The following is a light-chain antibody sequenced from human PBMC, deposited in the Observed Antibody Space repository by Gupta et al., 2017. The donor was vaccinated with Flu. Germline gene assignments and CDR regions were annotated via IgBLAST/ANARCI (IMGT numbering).Light chain of an antibody. J-gene: IGKJ2*01. CDR1: LIKYGR. CDR2: GAV. CDR3: QQYDTWPYT. Sequence: PDARSVAPGERSTLSGRASLIKYGRLAGYQQKPGQAPRLLMSGAVTRASDIPARFSGSGSATEFTLTINSLQSEDSAVYYCQQYDTWPYTFGQGTRVEIK. V-gene: IGKV3-15*01.